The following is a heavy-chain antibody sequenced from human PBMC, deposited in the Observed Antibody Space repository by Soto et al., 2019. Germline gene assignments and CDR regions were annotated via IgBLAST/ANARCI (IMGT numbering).Heavy chain of an antibody. J-gene: IGHJ4*02. V-gene: IGHV3-23*01. Sequence: GGSLRLSCAASGFTFSSYAMTWFRQAPEKGLEWVSVISGSGDSTYYADSVKGRFTISRDNSKNTLYLQMNSLRAEDTAVYYCAKASLLNRAAPYYFDYWGQGTLVTVSS. D-gene: IGHD6-13*01. CDR2: ISGSGDST. CDR3: AKASLLNRAAPYYFDY. CDR1: GFTFSSYA.